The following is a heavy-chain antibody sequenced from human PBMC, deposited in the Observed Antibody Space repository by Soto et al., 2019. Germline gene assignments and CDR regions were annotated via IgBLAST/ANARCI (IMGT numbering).Heavy chain of an antibody. D-gene: IGHD3-10*01. CDR1: GGTFSSYA. J-gene: IGHJ6*02. CDR2: IIPIFGTA. V-gene: IGHV1-69*01. Sequence: QVQLVQSGAEVKKPGSSVKVSCKASGGTFSSYAISWVRQAPGQGLEWMGGIIPIFGTANYAQKFQGRVTITADESTSTAYMELSSLRSEDTAVYYCERERLRWFGELLPSRSGGMDVWGQGTTVTVSS. CDR3: ERERLRWFGELLPSRSGGMDV.